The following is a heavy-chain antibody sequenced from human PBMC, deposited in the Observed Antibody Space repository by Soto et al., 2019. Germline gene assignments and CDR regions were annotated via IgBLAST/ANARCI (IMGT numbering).Heavy chain of an antibody. CDR3: ARDQVGAARGFYYYYYMDI. D-gene: IGHD6-6*01. V-gene: IGHV3-7*01. J-gene: IGHJ6*03. CDR1: GFPFRDYW. CDR2: IKYDGSEK. Sequence: GGSLRLSCSTSGFPFRDYWMSWVRQAPGKGLEWVANIKYDGSEKYYADSVRGRFTISRDNANNTLYLQMNSLRAEDTALYYCARDQVGAARGFYYYYYMDIWGKGTTVTVSS.